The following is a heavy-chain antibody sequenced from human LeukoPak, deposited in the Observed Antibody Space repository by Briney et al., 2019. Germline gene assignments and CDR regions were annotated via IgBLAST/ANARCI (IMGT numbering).Heavy chain of an antibody. CDR3: ARLLAANPYNWFDP. CDR1: GGSISSSGYQ. D-gene: IGHD2-15*01. CDR2: IYDSGST. J-gene: IGHJ5*02. V-gene: IGHV4-39*07. Sequence: SETLSLTCTVSGGSISSSGYQWGWIRQPPGKGLEWIGSIYDSGSTYYNPSLKSRVTISVDTSKNQFSLKLSSVTAADTAVYYCARLLAANPYNWFDPWGQGTLVTVSS.